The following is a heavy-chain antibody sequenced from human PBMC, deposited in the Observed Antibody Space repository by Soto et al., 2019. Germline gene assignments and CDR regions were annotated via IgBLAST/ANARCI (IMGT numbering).Heavy chain of an antibody. D-gene: IGHD6-19*01. CDR3: ARDRQQWRRGAFDI. V-gene: IGHV3-33*01. Sequence: PGGSLRLSCAASGFTFSSYGMHWVRQAPGKGLEWVAVIWYDGSNKYYADSVKGRFTISRDNSKNTLYLQMNSLRAEDTAVYYCARDRQQWRRGAFDIWGQGTMVTV. CDR2: IWYDGSNK. J-gene: IGHJ3*02. CDR1: GFTFSSYG.